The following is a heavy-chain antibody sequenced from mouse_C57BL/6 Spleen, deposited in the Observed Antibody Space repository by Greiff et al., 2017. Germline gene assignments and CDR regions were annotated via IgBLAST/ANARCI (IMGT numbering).Heavy chain of an antibody. J-gene: IGHJ4*01. Sequence: VQLVESGPGLVAPSQRLSITCTVSGFSFTSYAISWVRQPPGKGLEWLGVIWTGGGTNYNSALKSRLSISKDNSKSQVFLKMNSLQTDDTARYYCARDSSGYLYAMDYWGQGTSVTVSS. CDR1: GFSFTSYA. V-gene: IGHV2-9-1*01. CDR2: IWTGGGT. D-gene: IGHD3-2*02. CDR3: ARDSSGYLYAMDY.